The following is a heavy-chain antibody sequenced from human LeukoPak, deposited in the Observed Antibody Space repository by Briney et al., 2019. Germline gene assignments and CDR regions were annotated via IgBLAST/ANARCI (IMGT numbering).Heavy chain of an antibody. CDR1: GGSISSYY. D-gene: IGHD5-12*01. V-gene: IGHV4-59*01. CDR2: IYYSGST. Sequence: SETLSLTCTVSGGSISSYYWSWIRQPPGKGLEWIGYIYYSGSTNYNPSLKSRVTISVDTPKTQFSLKLSSVTAADTAVYYCARAQSGYSGYAYYFDYWGQGTLVTVSS. CDR3: ARAQSGYSGYAYYFDY. J-gene: IGHJ4*02.